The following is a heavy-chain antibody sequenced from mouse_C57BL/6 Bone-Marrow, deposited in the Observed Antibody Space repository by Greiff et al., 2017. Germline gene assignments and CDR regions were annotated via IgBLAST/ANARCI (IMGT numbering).Heavy chain of an antibody. CDR3: GGGKGTAQDSYAMGH. J-gene: IGHJ4*01. CDR1: GFTIKNSY. CDR2: IDPANGNT. D-gene: IGHD3-2*02. Sequence: EVQLQESVAELVRPGASVKLSCTASGFTIKNSYMHWVKQRPEQGLEWIGRIDPANGNTKYAPKFQGKATITADTSSNTAYLQLSSLTSEDTAIYYCGGGKGTAQDSYAMGHWGKGTSVTVSS. V-gene: IGHV14-3*01.